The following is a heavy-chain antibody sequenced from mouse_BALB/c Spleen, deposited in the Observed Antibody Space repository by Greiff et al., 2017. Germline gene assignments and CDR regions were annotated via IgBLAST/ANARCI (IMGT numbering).Heavy chain of an antibody. CDR3: ASITLDY. CDR1: GFNIKDTY. V-gene: IGHV14-3*02. D-gene: IGHD1-2*01. Sequence: VQLPQSGAELVKPGASVKLSCTASGFNIKDTYLPWVKQRPEQGLEWIGRIDPANGNTKYDPKFQGKATITADTSSNTAYLQLSSLTSEDTAVYYCASITLDYWGQGTTLTVSS. J-gene: IGHJ2*01. CDR2: IDPANGNT.